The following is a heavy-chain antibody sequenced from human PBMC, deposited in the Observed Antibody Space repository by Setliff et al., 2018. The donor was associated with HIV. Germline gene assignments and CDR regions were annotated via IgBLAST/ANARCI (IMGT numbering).Heavy chain of an antibody. V-gene: IGHV4-30-2*01. CDR1: GGSTSSGGYS. J-gene: IGHJ3*01. Sequence: TSETLSLTCTVSGGSTSSGGYSWSWIRQPPGKGLEWIGCIYHSGSTYYNPSLESRVTISVDRSKNQFSLKLSSVTAADTAVYYCARAPPGIQNDASDVWGQGTMVTVSS. CDR3: ARAPPGIQNDASDV. CDR2: IYHSGST.